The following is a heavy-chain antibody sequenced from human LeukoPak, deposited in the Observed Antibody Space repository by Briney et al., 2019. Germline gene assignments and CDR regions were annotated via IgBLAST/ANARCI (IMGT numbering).Heavy chain of an antibody. J-gene: IGHJ3*02. D-gene: IGHD2/OR15-2a*01. CDR2: IYYSGST. V-gene: IGHV4-61*01. CDR1: GGSVSSGSYY. Sequence: SETLSLTCTVSGGSVSSGSYYWSWIRQPPGKGLEWIGYIYYSGSTNYNPSLKSRVTISVDTSKNQFSLKLSSVTAADTAVYYCASGSKASPDAFDIWGQGTMVTVSS. CDR3: ASGSKASPDAFDI.